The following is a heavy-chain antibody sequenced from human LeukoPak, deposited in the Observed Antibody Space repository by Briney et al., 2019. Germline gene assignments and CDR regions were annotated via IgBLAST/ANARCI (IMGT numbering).Heavy chain of an antibody. CDR1: GFTFSSYE. D-gene: IGHD5-12*01. Sequence: PGGSLRLSCAASGFTFSSYEMNWVRQAPGKGLEWVSYISSSGSTIYYADSVKGRFTISRDNAKNSLYLQMNSLRAEDTAVYYCATSPPSKGIVATIYYYYYYMDVWGKGTTVTISS. J-gene: IGHJ6*03. CDR2: ISSSGSTI. CDR3: ATSPPSKGIVATIYYYYYYMDV. V-gene: IGHV3-48*03.